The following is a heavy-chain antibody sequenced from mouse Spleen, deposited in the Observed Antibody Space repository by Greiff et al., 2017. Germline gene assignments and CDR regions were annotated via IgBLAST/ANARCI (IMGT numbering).Heavy chain of an antibody. Sequence: QVQLQQSGPELVKPGASVKISCKASGYAFSSSWMNWVKQRPGKGLEWIGRIYPGDGDTNYNGKFKGKATLTADKSSSTAYMQLSSLTSEDSAVYFCARGTSTMITTTTDGRWAYWGQGTLVTVSA. J-gene: IGHJ3*01. CDR1: GYAFSSSW. CDR3: ARGTSTMITTTTDGRWAY. D-gene: IGHD2-4*01. CDR2: IYPGDGDT. V-gene: IGHV1-82*01.